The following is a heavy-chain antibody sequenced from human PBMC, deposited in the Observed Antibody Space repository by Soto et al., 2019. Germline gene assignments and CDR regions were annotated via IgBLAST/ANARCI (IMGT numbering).Heavy chain of an antibody. J-gene: IGHJ5*02. CDR3: AGVVINNKNKWFDA. Sequence: SETLSLTCTVSGYINSHYWSWVRQAPGKGLEWIGYIYYSGHTNYNPSLKSRLTISIDTSENHFSLKLSSVTAADAAVYYCAGVVINNKNKWFDAWGKEILVTVSS. D-gene: IGHD6-6*01. CDR1: GYINSHY. CDR2: IYYSGHT. V-gene: IGHV4-59*08.